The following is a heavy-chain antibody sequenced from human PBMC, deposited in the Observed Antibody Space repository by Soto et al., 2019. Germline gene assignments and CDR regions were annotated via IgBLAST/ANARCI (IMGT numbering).Heavy chain of an antibody. Sequence: GGSLRLSCAASGFSFSSYGMHWVRQAPGKGLEWVAVIWDDGSNKYYADSVKGRFTISRDNSKNTLYLQMNSLRAEDTAVYYCARDWSPDYALDYWGQGTLVTVSS. J-gene: IGHJ4*02. D-gene: IGHD4-17*01. CDR2: IWDDGSNK. V-gene: IGHV3-33*01. CDR1: GFSFSSYG. CDR3: ARDWSPDYALDY.